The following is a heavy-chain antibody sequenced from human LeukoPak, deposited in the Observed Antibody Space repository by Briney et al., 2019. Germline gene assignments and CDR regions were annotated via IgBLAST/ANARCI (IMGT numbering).Heavy chain of an antibody. D-gene: IGHD1/OR15-1a*01. Sequence: GGSLRLSCAASGFIFSNYAMSWVRQATGKGLEWVSGIRSSGDSTYYADSVKGRFTISRDNSKNTLYLQMNSLRAEDTALYYCAKGNWNKLEVFDYWGQGTLVTVS. V-gene: IGHV3-23*01. J-gene: IGHJ4*02. CDR3: AKGNWNKLEVFDY. CDR2: IRSSGDST. CDR1: GFIFSNYA.